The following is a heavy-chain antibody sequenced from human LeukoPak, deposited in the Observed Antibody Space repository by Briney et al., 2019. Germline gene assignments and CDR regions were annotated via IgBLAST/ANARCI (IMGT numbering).Heavy chain of an antibody. CDR3: ASHMAVAGTRGFDD. V-gene: IGHV4-4*02. J-gene: IGHJ4*02. D-gene: IGHD6-19*01. CDR2: ISQTGTT. CDR1: DDSIYSNKW. Sequence: SETLSLTCAVFDDSIYSNKWWSWVRQPPGKGLGWIGEISQTGTTYYDPSLKSRTTISIDRSKNHFSLTLSSATAADTAVYFCASHMAVAGTRGFDDWGPGTLVTVSS.